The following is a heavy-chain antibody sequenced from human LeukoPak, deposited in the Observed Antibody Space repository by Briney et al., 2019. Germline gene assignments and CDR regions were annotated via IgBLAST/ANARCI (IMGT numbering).Heavy chain of an antibody. D-gene: IGHD1-7*01. CDR3: ARGITGTTGLYWFDP. CDR2: TYYRAKWYN. V-gene: IGHV6-1*01. CDR1: GDSVSSNSAA. J-gene: IGHJ5*02. Sequence: SQTLSLTCAISGDSVSSNSAAWNWISQSPSRGLQWLGRTYYRAKWYNDYAVSVKSRITFNPDTSKNQFSLQLNSVSPEDTAVYYCARGITGTTGLYWFDPWGQGTLVTVSS.